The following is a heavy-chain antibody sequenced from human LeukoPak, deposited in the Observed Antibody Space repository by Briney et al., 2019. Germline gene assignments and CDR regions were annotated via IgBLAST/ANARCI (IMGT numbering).Heavy chain of an antibody. CDR1: GDSVSSNSVA. Sequence: SQTLSLTFAISGDSVSSNSVAWNWLRQSPSRGLEWLGRTYYRSKWYSDYAVSVKSRTTINPDTSKNQFSLQLNSVTPEDTAVYYCARDLGWFDPWGQGTLVTVSS. CDR3: ARDLGWFDP. CDR2: TYYRSKWYS. J-gene: IGHJ5*02. V-gene: IGHV6-1*01.